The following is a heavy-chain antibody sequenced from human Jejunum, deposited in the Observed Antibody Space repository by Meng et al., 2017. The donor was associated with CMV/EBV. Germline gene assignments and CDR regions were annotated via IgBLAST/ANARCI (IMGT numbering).Heavy chain of an antibody. J-gene: IGHJ4*02. V-gene: IGHV1-46*01. CDR1: GYTFSSYY. D-gene: IGHD3-16*01. CDR3: ARGTQGAYLDH. Sequence: CKATGYTFSSYYIHWVRQASGQGLEWLGIINPSRGNTNCAQRFQGRVTMTRDTSTSTVYLDLSSLRSDDTAMYYCARGTQGAYLDHWGQGTLVTVSS. CDR2: INPSRGNT.